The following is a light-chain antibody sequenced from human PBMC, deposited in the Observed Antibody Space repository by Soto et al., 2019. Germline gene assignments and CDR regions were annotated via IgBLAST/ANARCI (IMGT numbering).Light chain of an antibody. Sequence: MTLSPGTLSLSPGERATLSCMASQSVSSRLAWYQQKPGQAPRHLITGASNRATGIPARFSGSGSGTNYTLPISSLEPEDDAVYYCQQRSNRPAWTFGQGTKVDIK. CDR1: QSVSSR. J-gene: IGKJ1*01. CDR2: GAS. V-gene: IGKV3-11*01. CDR3: QQRSNRPAWT.